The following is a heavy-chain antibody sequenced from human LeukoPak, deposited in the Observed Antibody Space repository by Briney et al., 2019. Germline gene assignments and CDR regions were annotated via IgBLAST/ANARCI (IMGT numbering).Heavy chain of an antibody. Sequence: SETLSLTCTLSNDYIKDYYWSWIRQPAGKGLEWIGRVSQWNTKYNPSLKSRVSMSVQTSKNQFSLRLNSATAADTAVYYCARQGSDNHFASWGPGTLVTVSS. D-gene: IGHD1-14*01. CDR1: NDYIKDYY. V-gene: IGHV4-4*07. CDR2: VSQWNT. CDR3: ARQGSDNHFAS. J-gene: IGHJ4*02.